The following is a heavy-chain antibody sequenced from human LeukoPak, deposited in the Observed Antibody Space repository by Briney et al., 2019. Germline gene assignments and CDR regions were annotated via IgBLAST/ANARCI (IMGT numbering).Heavy chain of an antibody. V-gene: IGHV3-53*01. CDR2: IYSGGST. Sequence: GGSLRLSCAASGFTVSSNYMSWVRQAPGKGLEWVSVIYSGGSTYYADSVKGPFTISRDKSKNTLYLQMSSLRTEDTAVYYCAATRITIFGVVSGAFDIWGQGTMVTVSS. CDR3: AATRITIFGVVSGAFDI. D-gene: IGHD3-3*01. J-gene: IGHJ3*02. CDR1: GFTVSSNY.